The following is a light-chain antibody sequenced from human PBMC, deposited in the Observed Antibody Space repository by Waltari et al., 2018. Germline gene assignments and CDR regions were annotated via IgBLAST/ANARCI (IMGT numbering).Light chain of an antibody. V-gene: IGKV3-20*01. CDR1: QSVGSSS. J-gene: IGKJ1*01. Sequence: EIVLTQSPGTASSSPGERVTLSCRASQSVGSSSLACYQQKPGQAPGRVLYRASRRATGIPDRFSGSGSGTDFSLTISRLEPEDFAVYYCQQHGTLPATFGQGTKVEIK. CDR3: QQHGTLPAT. CDR2: RAS.